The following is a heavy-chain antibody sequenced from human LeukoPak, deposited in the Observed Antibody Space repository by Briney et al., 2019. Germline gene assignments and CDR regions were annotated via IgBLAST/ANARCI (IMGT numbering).Heavy chain of an antibody. J-gene: IGHJ4*02. CDR2: ITTGDGNT. Sequence: GGSLRLSCTASGFTFSSYTMTWVRQAPGKGLKWVSTITTGDGNTYYADSVKGRFTVSRDDSKNTLYLQMNSLRAEDTAVYYCAKLSAVAGTVGYWGQGTLVTVSS. CDR3: AKLSAVAGTVGY. CDR1: GFTFSSYT. V-gene: IGHV3-23*01. D-gene: IGHD6-19*01.